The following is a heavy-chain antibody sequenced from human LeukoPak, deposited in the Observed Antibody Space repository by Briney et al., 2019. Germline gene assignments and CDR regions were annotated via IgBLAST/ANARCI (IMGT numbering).Heavy chain of an antibody. CDR2: ISGSGDSS. V-gene: IGHV3-23*01. J-gene: IGHJ6*04. CDR1: GLTFSNYA. Sequence: GGSLRLSCAASGLTFSNYAMSWVRQAPGKGLEWVSGISGSGDSSYYADSVKGRFTVSRDNSNNTLYLQMNSLRAEDTAVYYCLKGRVWGKGTTVTVSS. CDR3: LKGRV.